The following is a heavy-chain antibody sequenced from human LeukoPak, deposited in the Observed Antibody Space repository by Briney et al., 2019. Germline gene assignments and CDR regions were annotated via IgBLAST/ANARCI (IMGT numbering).Heavy chain of an antibody. J-gene: IGHJ3*02. CDR3: ARAPLVRRVMGAFDI. CDR2: INHSGST. D-gene: IGHD3-9*01. V-gene: IGHV4-34*01. Sequence: SETLSLTYAVDGGSFSGYYWSWIRQPPGKGLEWIGEINHSGSTNYNPSLKSRVTISVDTSKNQFSLKLSSVTAADTAVYYCARAPLVRRVMGAFDIWGQGTMVTVSS. CDR1: GGSFSGYY.